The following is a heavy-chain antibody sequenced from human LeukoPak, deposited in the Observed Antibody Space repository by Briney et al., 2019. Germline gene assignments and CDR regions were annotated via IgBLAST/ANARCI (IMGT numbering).Heavy chain of an antibody. CDR2: IDRDDDK. D-gene: IGHD3-10*01. V-gene: IGHV2-70*11. Sequence: SGPALMQPTQPLTLTCTFSGFSLSTSGMCVSWIRQPPVKALEWPARIDRDDDKYYSTSLKTRLTISKDTSKNQVVLTMTDMDPVDTATYYCARSSGSYSDYWGQGTLVTVSS. J-gene: IGHJ4*02. CDR3: ARSSGSYSDY. CDR1: GFSLSTSGMC.